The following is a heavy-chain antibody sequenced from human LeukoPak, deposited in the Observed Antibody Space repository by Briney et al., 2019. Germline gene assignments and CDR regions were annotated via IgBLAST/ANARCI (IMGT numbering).Heavy chain of an antibody. CDR3: ARDKPRWLQRTKDWYFDL. V-gene: IGHV4-61*01. Sequence: SETLSLTCTVSGGSISSGSYYWSWIRQPPGKGLEWIGYIYYSGSTNYNPSLKSRVTISVDTSKNQFSLKLSSVTAADTAVYYCARDKPRWLQRTKDWYFDLWGRGTLVTVSS. J-gene: IGHJ2*01. CDR2: IYYSGST. D-gene: IGHD5-24*01. CDR1: GGSISSGSYY.